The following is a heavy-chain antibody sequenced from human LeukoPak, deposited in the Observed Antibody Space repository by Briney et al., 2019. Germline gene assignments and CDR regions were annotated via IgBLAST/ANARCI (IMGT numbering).Heavy chain of an antibody. CDR2: IYSGGST. CDR3: ASCNGGNSYAFDI. J-gene: IGHJ3*02. CDR1: GLTVSSNY. V-gene: IGHV3-66*02. D-gene: IGHD4-23*01. Sequence: GGSLRLSCAASGLTVSSNYISWVRQAPGKGLEWVSVIYSGGSTYYADSVKGRFTISRDNSKNTLYLQMNNLRAEDTAVYYCASCNGGNSYAFDIWGQGTMVTVSS.